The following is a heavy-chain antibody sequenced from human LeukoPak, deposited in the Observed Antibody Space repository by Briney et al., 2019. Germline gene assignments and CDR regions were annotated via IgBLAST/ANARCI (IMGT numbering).Heavy chain of an antibody. V-gene: IGHV3-23*01. D-gene: IGHD5-24*01. CDR1: QRIFSTYT. J-gene: IGHJ4*02. Sequence: GGSLRLSCAASQRIFSTYTMHWVRQAPGKGLEWVSALSGSGNATYYADFVRGRFTISRDNSKNILYLQMNSLLAEDTAVYFCASQMAATSHWGQGILVTVSS. CDR2: LSGSGNAT. CDR3: ASQMAATSH.